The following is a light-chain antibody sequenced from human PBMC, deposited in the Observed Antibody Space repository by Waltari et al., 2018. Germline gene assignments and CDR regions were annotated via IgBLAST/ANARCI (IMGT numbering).Light chain of an antibody. V-gene: IGLV8-61*01. Sequence: TVVPHEPSLSVSPGGTVAVTCGLSSGSVPTSDFPSWYQHTPGQPPRTLIYNTKTRPSGVPIRFSGSIAGNKAVLTITGAEADDESDYFCMLYLGNGINIFGRGTHLTVL. CDR2: NTK. J-gene: IGLJ2*01. CDR3: MLYLGNGINI. CDR1: SGSVPTSDF.